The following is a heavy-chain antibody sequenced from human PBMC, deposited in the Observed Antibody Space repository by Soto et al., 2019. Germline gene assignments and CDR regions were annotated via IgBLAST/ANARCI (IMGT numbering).Heavy chain of an antibody. CDR1: GYTFTRYA. V-gene: IGHV1-3*01. J-gene: IGHJ4*02. CDR2: INAGNGNT. CDR3: ARDGAVAGDSNFDY. Sequence: ASVKVSCKASGYTFTRYAMHWVRQAPGQRLEWMGWINAGNGNTKFSQKFQGRVTITTDTSASTAYMELSSLRSEDTAVYYCARDGAVAGDSNFDYWGQGTLVTVSS. D-gene: IGHD6-19*01.